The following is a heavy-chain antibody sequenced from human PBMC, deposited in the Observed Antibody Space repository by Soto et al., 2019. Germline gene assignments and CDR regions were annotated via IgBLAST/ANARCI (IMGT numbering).Heavy chain of an antibody. D-gene: IGHD6-6*01. CDR3: AREKYSASPPANCYYFGMDV. CDR2: ILPNFGAA. CDR1: GGTFSSYA. V-gene: IGHV1-69*06. J-gene: IGHJ6*02. Sequence: QVQLVQSGAEVKKPGSSVKVSCKASGGTFSSYAINWVRQAPGQGLEWMGGILPNFGAANYAQKFQGRVTITADKSKNTGYMELSSLRSEDTGVYYCAREKYSASPPANCYYFGMDVWGQGTTVTVSS.